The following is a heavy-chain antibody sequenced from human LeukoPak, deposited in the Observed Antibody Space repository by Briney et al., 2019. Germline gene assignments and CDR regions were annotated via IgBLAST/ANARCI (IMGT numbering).Heavy chain of an antibody. J-gene: IGHJ6*03. Sequence: GESLKISCQTSGYNFTNWWISWVRQRPGKGLEWMGMFYPADSDTRSNPSFQGQVTFSADKSINTAYLQWSSLQASDTAIYYCARPSKGYNYLDFWGQGTTVSVSS. V-gene: IGHV5-51*01. D-gene: IGHD5/OR15-5a*01. CDR3: ARPSKGYNYLDF. CDR2: FYPADSDT. CDR1: GYNFTNWW.